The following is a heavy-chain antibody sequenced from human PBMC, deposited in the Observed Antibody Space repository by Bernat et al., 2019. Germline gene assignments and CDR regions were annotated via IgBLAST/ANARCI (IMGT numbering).Heavy chain of an antibody. J-gene: IGHJ5*02. CDR3: ARHLEAMGTPNWFDP. CDR1: GGSISSSSYY. CDR2: IYYSGST. Sequence: QLQLQESGPGLVKPSETLSLTCTVSGGSISSSSYYWGWIRQPPGKGLEWIGSIYYSGSTHYNPSLKSRVTISVDTSKNQFSLKLSSVTAADTAVYYCARHLEAMGTPNWFDPWGQGTLVTVSS. V-gene: IGHV4-39*01. D-gene: IGHD7-27*01.